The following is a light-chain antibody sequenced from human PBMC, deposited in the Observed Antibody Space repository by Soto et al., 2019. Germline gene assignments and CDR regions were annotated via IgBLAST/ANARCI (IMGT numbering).Light chain of an antibody. CDR2: GGS. V-gene: IGKV3-20*01. CDR1: QSVASSY. CDR3: QQYGSSSYT. Sequence: EIVLTQSPGTLSLSPGEGATLSCRASQSVASSYLAWYQQKPGQAPRLLIYGGSNRAPGIPDRFSGGGSGTDFTLTISRLEAEYVAVYYCQQYGSSSYTFGQRTKLEIK. J-gene: IGKJ2*01.